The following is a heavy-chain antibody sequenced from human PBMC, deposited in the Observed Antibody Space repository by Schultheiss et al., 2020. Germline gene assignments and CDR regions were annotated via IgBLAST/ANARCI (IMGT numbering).Heavy chain of an antibody. CDR2: IYWDDDK. CDR3: AHRRSDGWYADYDF. Sequence: SGPTLVKPTQTLTLTCTFSGFSLTTSGVGVGWIRQPPGKALEWLALIYWDDDKRYNPSLKSRLTVTKDISKSQVVLTMTNLDPVDTATYYCAHRRSDGWYADYDFWGQGTLVTVSS. V-gene: IGHV2-5*02. CDR1: GFSLTTSGVG. J-gene: IGHJ4*02. D-gene: IGHD6-19*01.